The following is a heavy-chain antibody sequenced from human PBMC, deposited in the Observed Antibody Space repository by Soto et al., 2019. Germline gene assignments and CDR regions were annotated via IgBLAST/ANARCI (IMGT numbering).Heavy chain of an antibody. CDR1: GFSVSTKD. CDR2: IQGGCST. V-gene: IGHV3-66*01. J-gene: IGHJ6*04. D-gene: IGHD2-15*01. CDR3: PRDDVECSGGSCSGVPMDV. Sequence: EVQLVESGGGLVQPGGSLRLSCAASGFSVSTKDMSWVRQAPGKGLEWVPLIQGGCSTYYADSVKGTFTISRDNSENTLCLQMNSLRGEDTAVYYCPRDDVECSGGSCSGVPMDVWGKETTVTVSA.